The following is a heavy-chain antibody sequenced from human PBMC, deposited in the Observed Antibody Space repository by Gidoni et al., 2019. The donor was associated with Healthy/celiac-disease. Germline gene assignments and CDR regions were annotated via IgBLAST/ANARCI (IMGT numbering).Heavy chain of an antibody. Sequence: EVQLLETGGGLVQPGGSLRLSCAASGFIFSNYGMTWVRQAPGKGLEWVADIGGGGGSTDYADSVKGRFTVSRDNSENTLYLQLNGLRAEDTAVYFCAKEAGDYFWSNYYSPPPDYYYYGMDVWGQGTTVTVSS. CDR3: AKEAGDYFWSNYYSPPPDYYYYGMDV. CDR2: IGGGGGST. CDR1: GFIFSNYG. V-gene: IGHV3-23*01. D-gene: IGHD3-3*01. J-gene: IGHJ6*02.